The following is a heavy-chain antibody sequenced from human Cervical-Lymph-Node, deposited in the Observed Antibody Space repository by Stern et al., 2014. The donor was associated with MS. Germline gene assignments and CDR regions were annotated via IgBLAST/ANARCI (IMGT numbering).Heavy chain of an antibody. D-gene: IGHD2-15*01. J-gene: IGHJ4*02. Sequence: EVQLVESGGGLVQPGRSLRLSCAASGFTFDAYAMHWVRQPPGKGLEWVSSITWNGGSIAYADSVKGRFTISRDNAKSSLYLQVNSLRAEDTALYYCGRDILPEVTCIDYWGQGTLVTVSS. CDR2: ITWNGGSI. CDR3: GRDILPEVTCIDY. V-gene: IGHV3-9*01. CDR1: GFTFDAYA.